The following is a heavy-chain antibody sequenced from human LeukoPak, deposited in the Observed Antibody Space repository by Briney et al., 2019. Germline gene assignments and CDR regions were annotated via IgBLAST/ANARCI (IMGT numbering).Heavy chain of an antibody. CDR2: ISSSGSTI. Sequence: GGSLRLSCAASGFTFSDYYMSWIRQAPGKGLEWISYISSSGSTIYYANSVKGRFTVFRDNAKNSLYLQMNSLRAEDTAVYFCVRRVFGYSYGPEEPYYFDFWGQGTLVTVSS. D-gene: IGHD5-18*01. V-gene: IGHV3-11*01. J-gene: IGHJ4*02. CDR1: GFTFSDYY. CDR3: VRRVFGYSYGPEEPYYFDF.